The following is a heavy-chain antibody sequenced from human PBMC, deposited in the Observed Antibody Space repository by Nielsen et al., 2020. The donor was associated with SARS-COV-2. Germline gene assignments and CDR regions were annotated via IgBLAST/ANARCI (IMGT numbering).Heavy chain of an antibody. V-gene: IGHV3-9*01. CDR2: ISWNSGSI. CDR1: GFTFDDYA. Sequence: SLKISCAASGFTFDDYAMHWVRQAPGKGLEWVSGISWNSGSIGYADSVKGRFTISRDNAKNSLYLQMNSLRAEDTAVYYCARDQYYDFWSGSPAGDAFDIWGQGTMVTVSS. D-gene: IGHD3-3*01. J-gene: IGHJ3*02. CDR3: ARDQYYDFWSGSPAGDAFDI.